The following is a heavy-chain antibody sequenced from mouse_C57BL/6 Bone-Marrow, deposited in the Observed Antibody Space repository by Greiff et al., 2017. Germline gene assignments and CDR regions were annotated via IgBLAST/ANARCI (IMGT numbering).Heavy chain of an antibody. CDR1: GYTFTSYW. CDR2: IYPTSGRT. CDR3: ARAGPRGRGVDY. J-gene: IGHJ2*01. Sequence: QVQLQQPGAELVKPGASVKMSCKASGYTFTSYWITWVKQRPGQGLEWIGDIYPTSGRTNYNEKFKSKAILTVDTSSNTAYMQLSSLTSEYSAVFDCARAGPRGRGVDYWGQGTTLTVSS. D-gene: IGHD3-3*01. V-gene: IGHV1-55*01.